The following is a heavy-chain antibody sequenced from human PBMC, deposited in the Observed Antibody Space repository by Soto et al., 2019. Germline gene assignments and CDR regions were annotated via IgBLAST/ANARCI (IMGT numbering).Heavy chain of an antibody. CDR2: TDYIGNT. CDR3: ARDMHAGFTHYFDP. V-gene: IGHV4-61*01. Sequence: PSETLSLTCTVSGDSVSSDSCYWTCIRQPPGKGLEWIGYTDYIGNTKYTPSLKSRVTISMDTSKNQLSLKLTSMTAADTAVYYCARDMHAGFTHYFDPWGQGTLVTVSS. CDR1: GDSVSSDSCY. J-gene: IGHJ5*02. D-gene: IGHD1-26*01.